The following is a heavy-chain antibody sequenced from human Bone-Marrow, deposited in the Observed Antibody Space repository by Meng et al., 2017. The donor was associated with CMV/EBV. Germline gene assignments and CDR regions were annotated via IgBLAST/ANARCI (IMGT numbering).Heavy chain of an antibody. J-gene: IGHJ3*02. D-gene: IGHD2-2*01. Sequence: LTSYYMHWVRQAPGQGLEWMGIINPSGGSTSYAQKFQGRVTMTRDTSTSTVYMELSSLRSEDTAVYYCAREGVDCSSTSCYRDAFDIWGQGTMVTVSS. V-gene: IGHV1-46*01. CDR3: AREGVDCSSTSCYRDAFDI. CDR1: LTSYY. CDR2: INPSGGST.